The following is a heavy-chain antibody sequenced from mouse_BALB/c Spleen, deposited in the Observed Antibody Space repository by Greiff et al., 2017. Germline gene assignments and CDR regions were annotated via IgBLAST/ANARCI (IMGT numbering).Heavy chain of an antibody. CDR2: IRSKSNNYAT. CDR3: VRERSKDYYAMDY. CDR1: GFTFNTNA. D-gene: IGHD1-3*01. Sequence: EVQLVETGGGLVQPKGSLKLSCAASGFTFNTNAMNWVRQAPGKGLEWVARIRSKSNNYATYYADSVKDRFTISRDDSQSMLYLQMNNLKTEDTAMYYCVRERSKDYYAMDYWGQGTSVTVSS. J-gene: IGHJ4*01. V-gene: IGHV10S3*01.